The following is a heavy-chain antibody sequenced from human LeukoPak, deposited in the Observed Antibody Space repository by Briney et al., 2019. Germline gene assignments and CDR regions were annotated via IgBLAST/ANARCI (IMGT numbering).Heavy chain of an antibody. CDR1: GGSISSYY. CDR2: IYYSGST. V-gene: IGHV4-59*01. CDR3: ARDLGVMVRAFDI. Sequence: SETLSLTCTVSGGSISSYYWSWIRQPPGKRLEWIGCIYYSGSTSYNPSLKSRVTISVDTSKNQISLKLSSVTAADTAVYYCARDLGVMVRAFDIWGQGTMVTVSS. J-gene: IGHJ3*02. D-gene: IGHD5-18*01.